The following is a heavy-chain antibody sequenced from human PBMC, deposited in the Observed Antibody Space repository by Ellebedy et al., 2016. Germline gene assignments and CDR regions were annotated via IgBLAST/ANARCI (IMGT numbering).Heavy chain of an antibody. CDR2: IWYDGSNK. V-gene: IGHV3-33*01. CDR1: GFTFSSYG. Sequence: GESLKISXTASGFTFSSYGMHWVRQAPGKGLEWVAVIWYDGSNKYYADSVKGRFTISRDNSKNTLYLQMNSLRAEDTAVYYCARDASPTLVVVAPAHDYWGQGTLVTVSS. J-gene: IGHJ4*02. CDR3: ARDASPTLVVVAPAHDY. D-gene: IGHD2-15*01.